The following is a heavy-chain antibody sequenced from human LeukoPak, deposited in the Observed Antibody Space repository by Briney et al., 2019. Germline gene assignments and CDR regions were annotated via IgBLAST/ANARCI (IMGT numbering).Heavy chain of an antibody. CDR2: IWYDGTNQ. V-gene: IGHV3-33*01. Sequence: PGRSLRLSCTASGSTFSDYGMHWVRQAPGKRLEWVAVIWYDGTNQYYADSAEGRFTISRDNSKNTLYLQMNSLRAEDTAVYYCARESRGPATIPAYYFDYWGQGTLVTVSS. J-gene: IGHJ4*02. CDR1: GSTFSDYG. CDR3: ARESRGPATIPAYYFDY. D-gene: IGHD2-2*02.